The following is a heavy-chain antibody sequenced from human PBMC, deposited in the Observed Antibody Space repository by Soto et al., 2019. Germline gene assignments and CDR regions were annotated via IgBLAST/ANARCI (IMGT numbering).Heavy chain of an antibody. J-gene: IGHJ4*02. CDR2: IYYSGST. Sequence: SETLSLTCTVSGGSISGSSYYWGWIRQPPGKGLEWIGNIYYSGSTYYNPSLKSRVTISVDTSKNQFSLKLSSLTAADTAVYYCMLDSGWKDFDYWGQGTLVTVS. D-gene: IGHD3-22*01. CDR1: GGSISGSSYY. V-gene: IGHV4-39*01. CDR3: MLDSGWKDFDY.